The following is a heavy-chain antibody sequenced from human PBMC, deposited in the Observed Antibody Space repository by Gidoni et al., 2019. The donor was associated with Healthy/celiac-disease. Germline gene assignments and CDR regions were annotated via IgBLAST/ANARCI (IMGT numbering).Heavy chain of an antibody. D-gene: IGHD3-16*01. CDR3: ARKTSGGGSWDYYYYYYMDV. V-gene: IGHV4-39*01. Sequence: QLQLQESGPGLVKPSETLSLTCTVSGGSISSSSYYWGWIRQPPGKGLEWIGSIYYSGSTYYNPSLKSRVTISVDTSKNQFSLKLSSVTAADTAVYYCARKTSGGGSWDYYYYYYMDVWGKGTTVTVSS. CDR2: IYYSGST. J-gene: IGHJ6*03. CDR1: GGSISSSSYY.